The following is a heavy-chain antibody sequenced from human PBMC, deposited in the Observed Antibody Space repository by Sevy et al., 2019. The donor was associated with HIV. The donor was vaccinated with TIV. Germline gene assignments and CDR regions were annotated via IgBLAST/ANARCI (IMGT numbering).Heavy chain of an antibody. CDR2: IYYSGST. CDR3: AREGWAVAGTFAFDY. J-gene: IGHJ4*02. V-gene: IGHV4-59*01. Sequence: SETLSLTCTVSGGSISSYYWSWIRQPPGKGLEWIGYIYYSGSTNYNPSLKSRVTISVDTSKNQFSLKLSSVTAADTAVYYCAREGWAVAGTFAFDYWGQGILVTVSS. CDR1: GGSISSYY. D-gene: IGHD6-19*01.